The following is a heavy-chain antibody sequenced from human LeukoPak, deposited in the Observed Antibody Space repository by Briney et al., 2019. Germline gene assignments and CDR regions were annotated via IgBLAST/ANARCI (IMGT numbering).Heavy chain of an antibody. Sequence: GGSLRLSCAASGFTFSSYAMSWVRQAPGKGLEWVSAISGSGGSTYYADSVKGRFTISRDNSKNTLYLQMNSLRAEDTAVYYCAKGDYDILTGYFPPGMDVWGQGTTVTVSS. J-gene: IGHJ6*02. CDR1: GFTFSSYA. CDR3: AKGDYDILTGYFPPGMDV. CDR2: ISGSGGST. V-gene: IGHV3-23*01. D-gene: IGHD3-9*01.